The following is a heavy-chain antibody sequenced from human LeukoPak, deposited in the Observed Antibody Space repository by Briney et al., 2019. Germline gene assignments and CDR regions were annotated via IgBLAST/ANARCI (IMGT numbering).Heavy chain of an antibody. J-gene: IGHJ5*02. D-gene: IGHD2-2*01. Sequence: SETLSLTCTVSGGSISSYYWSWIRQPPGKGLEWIGYIYYSGSTNYNPSLKSRVTISVDTSKNQFSLKLSSVTAADTAVYYCASLLGYCSSTSCTGPFDPWGQGTLVTVSS. CDR3: ASLLGYCSSTSCTGPFDP. CDR2: IYYSGST. V-gene: IGHV4-59*01. CDR1: GGSISSYY.